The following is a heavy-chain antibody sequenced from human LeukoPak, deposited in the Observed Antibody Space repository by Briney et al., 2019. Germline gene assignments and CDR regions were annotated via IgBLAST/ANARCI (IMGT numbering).Heavy chain of an antibody. CDR2: ISYDGSYK. D-gene: IGHD6-13*01. V-gene: IGHV3-30*18. CDR1: EFTVSTYG. CDR3: AKGRYSGLNPIDY. Sequence: GGSLRLSCAASEFTVSTYGMHWVRQAPGKGLEWVAVISYDGSYKFYADSVKGRFTISRDNSKSTLYLQMNRLRAEDTAVYYCAKGRYSGLNPIDYWGQGTLVTVSS. J-gene: IGHJ4*02.